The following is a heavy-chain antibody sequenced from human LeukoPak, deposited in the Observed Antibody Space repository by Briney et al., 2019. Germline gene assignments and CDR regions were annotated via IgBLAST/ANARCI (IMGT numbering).Heavy chain of an antibody. V-gene: IGHV3-21*01. CDR3: ARELGYCSSTSCYYYFDY. CDR1: GFTFSSYS. D-gene: IGHD2-2*01. Sequence: PGGSLRLSCAASGFTFSSYSMNWVRQAPGKGLEWVSSISSSSSYIYYADSVKGRLTISRDNAKNSLYLQMNSLRAEDTAVYYCARELGYCSSTSCYYYFDYWGQGTLVTVSS. CDR2: ISSSSSYI. J-gene: IGHJ4*02.